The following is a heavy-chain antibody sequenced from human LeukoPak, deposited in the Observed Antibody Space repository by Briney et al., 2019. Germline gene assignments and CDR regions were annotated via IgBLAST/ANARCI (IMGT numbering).Heavy chain of an antibody. CDR3: ARGFVSHHVLGWYFDL. V-gene: IGHV1-2*02. CDR1: GYTFTGYY. J-gene: IGHJ2*01. Sequence: GASVKVSCKASGYTFTGYYLHWVRQAPGQGLEWMGWINPNSGETNYEQNFQGRVIMTRDTSISTAHMDLNSLRSDDTAVYYCARGFVSHHVLGWYFDLWGRGTLVTVSS. D-gene: IGHD2-8*02. CDR2: INPNSGET.